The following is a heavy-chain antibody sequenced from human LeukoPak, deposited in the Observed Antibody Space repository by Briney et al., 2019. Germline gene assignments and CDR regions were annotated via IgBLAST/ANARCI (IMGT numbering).Heavy chain of an antibody. CDR1: GFTFSSYW. V-gene: IGHV3-7*04. J-gene: IGHJ4*02. CDR3: ARDLIYGSGSGNDY. D-gene: IGHD3-10*01. CDR2: IKQDGSEK. Sequence: GGSLRLSCTASGFTFSSYWMSWVRQAPGKGLEWVANIKQDGSEKYYVDSVKGRFTISRDNAKNSLYLQMNSLRAEDTAVYYCARDLIYGSGSGNDYWGQGTLVTSST.